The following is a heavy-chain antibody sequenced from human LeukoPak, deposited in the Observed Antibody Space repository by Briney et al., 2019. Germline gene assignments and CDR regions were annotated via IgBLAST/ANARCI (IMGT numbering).Heavy chain of an antibody. CDR1: GFRFDDYG. V-gene: IGHV3-20*04. Sequence: PGGSLRLSCVASGFRFDDYGMSWVRQAPGKGLEWVSGINGNGRKTGYADSMKGRFTISRDNAKNSLYLQMNSLGAEDTALYYCARSHGDLGYMDVWGKGTTVTVSS. CDR3: ARSHGDLGYMDV. CDR2: INGNGRKT. J-gene: IGHJ6*03. D-gene: IGHD4-17*01.